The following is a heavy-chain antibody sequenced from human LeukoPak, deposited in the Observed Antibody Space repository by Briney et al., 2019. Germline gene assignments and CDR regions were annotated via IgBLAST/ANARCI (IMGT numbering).Heavy chain of an antibody. J-gene: IGHJ4*02. V-gene: IGHV3-30*02. Sequence: GGSLRLSCAASGFTFSNYVMHWVRQAPARGLEWVAFVRYDGSNQYYADSVKGRFTISRDNSKNTLYLQMNSLRAEDTAVYDCAIERSGCFDCWGQGTLVTVSS. CDR2: VRYDGSNQ. D-gene: IGHD1-26*01. CDR3: AIERSGCFDC. CDR1: GFTFSNYV.